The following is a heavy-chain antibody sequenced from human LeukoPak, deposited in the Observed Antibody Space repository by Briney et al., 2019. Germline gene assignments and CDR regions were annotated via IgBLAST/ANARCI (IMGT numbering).Heavy chain of an antibody. Sequence: GGSLRLSCAASGFTFSNYAMTWVRQAPGKGLEWVSTLSGSGGSTYFGDSVKGRFTISRDNSKNRLYLKMNSLRAEDTAMYYCARRGAATDAFDIWGQGTMVTVSS. CDR1: GFTFSNYA. V-gene: IGHV3-23*01. CDR2: LSGSGGST. J-gene: IGHJ3*02. CDR3: ARRGAATDAFDI. D-gene: IGHD1-26*01.